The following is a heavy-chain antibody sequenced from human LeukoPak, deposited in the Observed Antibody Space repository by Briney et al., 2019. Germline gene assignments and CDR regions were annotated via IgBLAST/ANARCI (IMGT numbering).Heavy chain of an antibody. Sequence: GGSLRLSCAASVFTFSSYGMDWVRQAPGKGLEWVAYIRYDGSNKNYADSVKGRFTISRDNSKNTLYLQMSSLRADDTAVYYCAKVVTGYCCTTSCPFDSWGEGTLVTVSS. D-gene: IGHD2-2*01. J-gene: IGHJ4*02. CDR3: AKVVTGYCCTTSCPFDS. CDR2: IRYDGSNK. V-gene: IGHV3-30*02. CDR1: VFTFSSYG.